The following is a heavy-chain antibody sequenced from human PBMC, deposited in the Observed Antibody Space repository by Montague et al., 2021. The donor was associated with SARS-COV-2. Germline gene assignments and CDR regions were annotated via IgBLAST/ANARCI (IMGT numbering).Heavy chain of an antibody. V-gene: IGHV6-1*01. CDR1: GDSVSSNIAT. CDR2: TYYRSKWYN. J-gene: IGHJ4*02. Sequence: CAISGDSVSSNIATWNWMRRSPSRGREWLGRTYYRSKWYNDYAESVKSRITIDPDTSKHQFSLHLNSVTPVDTAVYYCARIPVGSKYYFDFWGQGILVTVSS. D-gene: IGHD2-2*01. CDR3: ARIPVGSKYYFDF.